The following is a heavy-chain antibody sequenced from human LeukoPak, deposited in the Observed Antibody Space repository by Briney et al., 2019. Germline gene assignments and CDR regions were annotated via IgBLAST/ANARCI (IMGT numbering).Heavy chain of an antibody. J-gene: IGHJ4*02. Sequence: PGGSLRLSCLASGXTFSLDWMHWVRQAPGKGLMWVSRMNNDGSHIAYADSVQGRFTISRDNAKKTLYLQMDSLRVDDTAVYYCTRGTYYFDYWGQGTLVTVSS. CDR2: MNNDGSHI. CDR3: TRGTYYFDY. D-gene: IGHD3/OR15-3a*01. V-gene: IGHV3-74*01. CDR1: GXTFSLDW.